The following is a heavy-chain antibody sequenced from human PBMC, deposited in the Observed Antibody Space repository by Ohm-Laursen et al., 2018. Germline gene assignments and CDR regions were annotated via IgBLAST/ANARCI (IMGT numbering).Heavy chain of an antibody. V-gene: IGHV1-8*01. CDR2: MSPKSGDT. CDR1: GYTFINYD. Sequence: SVKVSCKTSGYTFINYDIHWVRQASGQGLEWMGWMSPKSGDTGYAHKFQGRVIMARNASISTANMEMSSLRSEDTAVYYCARGRLSGTRRALDIWGQGTMVTVSS. D-gene: IGHD1-7*01. J-gene: IGHJ3*02. CDR3: ARGRLSGTRRALDI.